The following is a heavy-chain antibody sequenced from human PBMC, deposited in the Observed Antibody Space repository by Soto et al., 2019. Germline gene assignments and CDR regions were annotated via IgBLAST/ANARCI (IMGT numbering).Heavy chain of an antibody. Sequence: QQQLVESGGGVVQRGESLRLSCAASGFTFSSYSMNWVRQSPGKGLEWVAVISYDGNRIYYADSVKGRFTISRDNAKNTMFLQMRSLRPEDTAVYYCARGLVVTAKGWFDLWGQGTQVNVSS. CDR1: GFTFSSYS. J-gene: IGHJ5*02. D-gene: IGHD2-21*02. V-gene: IGHV3-30-3*02. CDR3: ARGLVVTAKGWFDL. CDR2: ISYDGNRI.